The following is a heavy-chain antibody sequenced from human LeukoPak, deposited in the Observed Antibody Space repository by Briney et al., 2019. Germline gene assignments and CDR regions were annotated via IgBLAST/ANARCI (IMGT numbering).Heavy chain of an antibody. D-gene: IGHD1-20*01. V-gene: IGHV3-21*01. CDR3: ARNKGHNWNDVGFDY. J-gene: IGHJ4*02. CDR2: ISGSSSYI. CDR1: GFTFSSYS. Sequence: GGSLRLSCAASGFTFSSYSMNWVRQAPGKGLEWVSSISGSSSYIYYADSVKGRFTISRDNAKNSLYLQMNSLRAEDTAVYYCARNKGHNWNDVGFDYWGQGTLVTVSS.